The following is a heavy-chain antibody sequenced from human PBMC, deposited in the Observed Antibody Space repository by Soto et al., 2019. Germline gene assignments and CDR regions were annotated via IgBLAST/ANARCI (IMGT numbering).Heavy chain of an antibody. J-gene: IGHJ4*02. Sequence: QLQLQESGPGLVKPSETLSLTCFVSGGSISSNNYYWGWIRQPPGKGLEWIGSMSYSRSTYYNPSLKSRVTISVDTSKNQFSLKLTSVTAADTAVYYCASHLLPTNWGGGYFDYWGQGPLVTVSS. CDR1: GGSISSNNYY. CDR2: MSYSRST. D-gene: IGHD7-27*01. CDR3: ASHLLPTNWGGGYFDY. V-gene: IGHV4-39*01.